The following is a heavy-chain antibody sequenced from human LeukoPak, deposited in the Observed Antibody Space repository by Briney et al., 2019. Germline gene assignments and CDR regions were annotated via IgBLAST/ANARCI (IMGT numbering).Heavy chain of an antibody. V-gene: IGHV3-53*01. CDR1: GFTVSSNY. Sequence: QPGGSLRLSCAASGFTVSSNYMSWVRQAPGKGLEWVSVIYSGGSTYYADSVKGRFTISRDNSKNTLYLQMNSLRAEDTAVYYCAKVRPFHCGSTSCYFDYWGQGTLVTVSS. J-gene: IGHJ4*02. CDR2: IYSGGST. D-gene: IGHD2-2*01. CDR3: AKVRPFHCGSTSCYFDY.